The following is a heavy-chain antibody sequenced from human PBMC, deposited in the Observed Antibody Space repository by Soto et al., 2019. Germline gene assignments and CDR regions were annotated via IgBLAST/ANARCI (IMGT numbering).Heavy chain of an antibody. CDR2: IYYSGIT. CDR3: ANTYYYDSSGYYSFAVTLSWFDP. CDR1: GGSISSGDYY. J-gene: IGHJ5*02. D-gene: IGHD3-22*01. V-gene: IGHV4-30-4*01. Sequence: TLSGTGPVSGGSISSGDYYGSWIREPPGKGLEWIGYIYYSGITYYNPSLKSRVTISVDTSKNQFSLKLSSVTAEETAVYYCANTYYYDSSGYYSFAVTLSWFDPWGQGTQVTVYS.